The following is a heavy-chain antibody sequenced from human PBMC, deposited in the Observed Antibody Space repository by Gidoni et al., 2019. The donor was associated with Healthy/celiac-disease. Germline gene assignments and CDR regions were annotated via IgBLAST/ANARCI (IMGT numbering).Heavy chain of an antibody. CDR1: GFTFSSYA. CDR2: ISGSGGST. Sequence: EVQLLESGGGLVQPGGSLRLSCAASGFTFSSYAMSWVRQAPGKGLEWVSAISGSGGSTYYADAVKGRFTISRDNSKNTLYLQMNSLRAEDTAVYYCAKGGTQDSSSWYDYYYYMDVWGKGTTVTVSS. V-gene: IGHV3-23*01. J-gene: IGHJ6*03. D-gene: IGHD6-13*01. CDR3: AKGGTQDSSSWYDYYYYMDV.